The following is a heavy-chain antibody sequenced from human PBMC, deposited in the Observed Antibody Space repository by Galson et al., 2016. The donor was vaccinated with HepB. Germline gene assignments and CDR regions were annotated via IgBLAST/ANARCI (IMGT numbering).Heavy chain of an antibody. D-gene: IGHD3-3*01. CDR3: AKVIRPYDFWSGSKNYHYYGLHV. V-gene: IGHV3-23*01. CDR2: IIGRGAST. CDR1: GFNFSSYA. Sequence: PVQSLRLSCAASGFNFSSYAMTWVRQAPGKGLGWVSAIIGRGASTYYGDSVKGRFTISRDNSKKTQYLQMNRLRVEDTAVCYCAKVIRPYDFWSGSKNYHYYGLHVWGQGTTVTVS. J-gene: IGHJ6*02.